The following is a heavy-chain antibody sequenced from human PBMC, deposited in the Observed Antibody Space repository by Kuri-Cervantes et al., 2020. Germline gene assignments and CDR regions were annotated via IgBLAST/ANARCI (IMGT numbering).Heavy chain of an antibody. CDR3: ARGIWLRRIFDY. J-gene: IGHJ4*02. CDR2: ISYDGSNK. D-gene: IGHD5-18*01. V-gene: IGHV3-30-3*01. CDR1: GFTFSSYA. Sequence: GESLKISCAASGFTFSSYAMHWVRQAPGKGLEWVAVISYDGSNKYYADSVKGRFTISRDNAKNSLYLQMNSLRAEDTAVYYCARGIWLRRIFDYWGQGTLVTVSS.